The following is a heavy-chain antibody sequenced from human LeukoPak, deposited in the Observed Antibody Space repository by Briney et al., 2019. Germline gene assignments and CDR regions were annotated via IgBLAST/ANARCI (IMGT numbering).Heavy chain of an antibody. CDR3: ARILCGGDCPDY. J-gene: IGHJ4*02. CDR2: INHSGST. CDR1: GGSFSGYY. Sequence: SETLSLTCAVYGGSFSGYYWSWILQPPGKGLEWIGEINHSGSTNYNPSLKSRVTISVDTSKNQFSLKLSSVTAADTAVYYCARILCGGDCPDYWGQGTLVTVSS. D-gene: IGHD2-21*02. V-gene: IGHV4-34*01.